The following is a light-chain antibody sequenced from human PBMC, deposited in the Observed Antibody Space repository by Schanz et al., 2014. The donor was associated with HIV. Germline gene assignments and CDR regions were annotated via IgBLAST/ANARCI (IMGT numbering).Light chain of an antibody. CDR1: SSNIGAGYD. V-gene: IGLV1-40*01. CDR3: AAWDDSLSGWV. CDR2: GNS. Sequence: QSVLTQPPSVSGAPGQRVTISCTGSSSNIGAGYDVHWYQPLPGTAPKLLIYGNSNRPSGVPDRFSDSKSGTSASLAISGLRSEDEADYYCAAWDDSLSGWVFGGGTKLTVL. J-gene: IGLJ3*02.